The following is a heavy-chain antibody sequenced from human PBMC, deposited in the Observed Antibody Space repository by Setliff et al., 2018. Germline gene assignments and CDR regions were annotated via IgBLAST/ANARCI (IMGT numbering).Heavy chain of an antibody. CDR2: MYYSGST. CDR1: YYSISSGYY. V-gene: IGHV4-38-2*01. D-gene: IGHD3-10*01. Sequence: SETLSLTCAVSYYSISSGYYWGWIRQPPGKGLEWIGSMYYSGSTYYNPSLKGRVTLSVDTTKNQFSLKLTSMTAADTAVYFCARHLLVQGTYHFDYWGQGSPVTGSS. J-gene: IGHJ4*02. CDR3: ARHLLVQGTYHFDY.